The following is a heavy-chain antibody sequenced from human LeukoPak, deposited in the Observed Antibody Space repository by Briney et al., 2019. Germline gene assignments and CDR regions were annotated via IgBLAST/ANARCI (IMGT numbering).Heavy chain of an antibody. CDR3: AKTCPYDSSGYYYNFDY. CDR1: GFTFSSNW. D-gene: IGHD3-22*01. CDR2: IKQDGSEK. J-gene: IGHJ4*02. V-gene: IGHV3-7*03. Sequence: PGGSLRLSCAASGFTFSSNWMSWVRQAPGKGLEWVANIKQDGSEKYYVDSVKGRFTISRDNSKNTLYLQMNSLRAEDTAVYYCAKTCPYDSSGYYYNFDYWGQGTLVTVSS.